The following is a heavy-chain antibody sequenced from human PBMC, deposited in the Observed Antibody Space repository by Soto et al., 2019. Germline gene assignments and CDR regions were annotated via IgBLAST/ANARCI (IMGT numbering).Heavy chain of an antibody. V-gene: IGHV1-2*04. Sequence: ASVKVSCKASGYTFTSYDINWVRQAPGQGLEWMGWINPNSGDTNYTQKFQGWVTMTRDTSISTAYMELSRLRSDGTAVYYCATSRISIAVAGETEYYFDYWGQGTLVTVSS. J-gene: IGHJ4*02. D-gene: IGHD6-19*01. CDR1: GYTFTSYD. CDR3: ATSRISIAVAGETEYYFDY. CDR2: INPNSGDT.